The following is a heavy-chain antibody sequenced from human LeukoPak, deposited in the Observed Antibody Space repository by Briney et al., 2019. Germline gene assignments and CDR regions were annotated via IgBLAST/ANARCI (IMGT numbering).Heavy chain of an antibody. CDR3: ASPNYYDSTRRFDP. CDR2: ISGSDGST. CDR1: GFTFSSYA. D-gene: IGHD3-22*01. J-gene: IGHJ5*02. Sequence: GGSLRLSCAASGFTFSSYAMSWVRQAPGKGLEWVSAISGSDGSTYYADSVKGRFTISRDNSKNTLYLQMNSLRAEDTAVYYCASPNYYDSTRRFDPWGQGTLVTVSS. V-gene: IGHV3-23*01.